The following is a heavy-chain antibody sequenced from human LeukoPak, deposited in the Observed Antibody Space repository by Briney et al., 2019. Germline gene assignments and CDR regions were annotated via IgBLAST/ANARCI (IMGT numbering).Heavy chain of an antibody. Sequence: GGSLRLSCAASGFTFSNYSMNWVRQAPGKGLEWVSSISSSSSYIYYADSVKGRFTISRDNAKNSLYLQMNSLRAEDTAVYYCARDELPDIVVVVAAENWFDPWGQGTLVTVSS. D-gene: IGHD2-15*01. CDR1: GFTFSNYS. V-gene: IGHV3-21*01. CDR3: ARDELPDIVVVVAAENWFDP. J-gene: IGHJ5*02. CDR2: ISSSSSYI.